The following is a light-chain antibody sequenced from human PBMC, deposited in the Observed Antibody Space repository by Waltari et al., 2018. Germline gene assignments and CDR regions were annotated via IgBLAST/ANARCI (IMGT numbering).Light chain of an antibody. CDR1: SSDLGTFNL. V-gene: IGLV2-23*02. J-gene: IGLJ1*01. Sequence: QSALTQPASVSGSPGQSITISCTGTSSDLGTFNLVSWYQQHPGKVPKLLIYEVTKRPSGVSNRFSGSKSGNTASLSISGLQAEDEADYYCCSYAVGSTYVFGTGTKVAVL. CDR2: EVT. CDR3: CSYAVGSTYV.